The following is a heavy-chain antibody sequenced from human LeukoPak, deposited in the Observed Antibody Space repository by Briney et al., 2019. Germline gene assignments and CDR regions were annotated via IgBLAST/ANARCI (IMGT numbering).Heavy chain of an antibody. J-gene: IGHJ4*02. Sequence: PSETLSLTCTVSGGSISSYYWSWIRQPPGKGLEWIGYIYYSGSTNYNPSLKSRVTISVDTSKNQFSLKLSSVTAADTAVYYCARLSGGSYYFHVGGTPQNYFDYWGQGTLVTVSS. D-gene: IGHD1-26*01. CDR3: ARLSGGSYYFHVGGTPQNYFDY. CDR2: IYYSGST. CDR1: GGSISSYY. V-gene: IGHV4-59*08.